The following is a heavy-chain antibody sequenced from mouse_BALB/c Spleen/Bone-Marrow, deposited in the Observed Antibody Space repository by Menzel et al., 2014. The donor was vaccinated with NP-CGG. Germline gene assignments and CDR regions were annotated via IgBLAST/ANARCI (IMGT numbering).Heavy chain of an antibody. J-gene: IGHJ2*01. D-gene: IGHD4-1*01. V-gene: IGHV5-17*02. Sequence: EVKLVESGGGLVQPGGSRKLSCAASGFTFSSFGMHWVRPAPEKGLEWVAYISSGSSTIFYADTVKGRFTVSRDNPKNTLFLQMTSLRSGDTAMYYCTRGGNWDDFDYWGQGTTLTVSS. CDR1: GFTFSSFG. CDR2: ISSGSSTI. CDR3: TRGGNWDDFDY.